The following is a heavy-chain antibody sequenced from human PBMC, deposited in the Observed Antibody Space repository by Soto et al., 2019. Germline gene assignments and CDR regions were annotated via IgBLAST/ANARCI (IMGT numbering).Heavy chain of an antibody. V-gene: IGHV1-18*01. CDR1: GYTFTSYG. Sequence: QVQLVQSGAEVKKPGASVKVSCKASGYTFTSYGISWVRQAPGQGLEWMGWLSAYNGNTNYAQKLQGRVTMTTDTSTSTAYMELRSLRSDDTAVYYWARGGAAAGTPHYYYYYGMDVWGQGTTVTVSS. J-gene: IGHJ6*02. CDR3: ARGGAAAGTPHYYYYYGMDV. D-gene: IGHD6-13*01. CDR2: LSAYNGNT.